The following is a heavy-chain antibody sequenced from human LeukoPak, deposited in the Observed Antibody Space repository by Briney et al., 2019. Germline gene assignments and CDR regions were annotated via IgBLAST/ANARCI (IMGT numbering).Heavy chain of an antibody. CDR1: GYTFTSYG. J-gene: IGHJ4*02. D-gene: IGHD5-18*01. CDR2: ISAYNGNT. Sequence: GASVKVSCKAFGYTFTSYGISWVRQAPGQGLEWMGWISAYNGNTNYAQKLQGRVTMTTDTSTSTAYMELRSLRSDDTAVYYCNMVVGRGYSYGSDYWGQGTLATVSS. CDR3: NMVVGRGYSYGSDY. V-gene: IGHV1-18*01.